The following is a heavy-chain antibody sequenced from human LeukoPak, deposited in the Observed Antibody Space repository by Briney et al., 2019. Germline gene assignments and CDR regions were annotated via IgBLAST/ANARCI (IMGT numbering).Heavy chain of an antibody. J-gene: IGHJ1*01. CDR3: ARGGTGYCSGGSCYYFQH. CDR1: GGSFSGYY. CDR2: INHSGST. V-gene: IGHV4-34*01. Sequence: SETLSLTCADYGGSFSGYYWSWIRQPPGKGLEWIGEINHSGSTNYNPSLKSRVTISVDTSKSQFSLKLSSVTAADTAVYYCARGGTGYCSGGSCYYFQHWGQGTLVTVSS. D-gene: IGHD2-15*01.